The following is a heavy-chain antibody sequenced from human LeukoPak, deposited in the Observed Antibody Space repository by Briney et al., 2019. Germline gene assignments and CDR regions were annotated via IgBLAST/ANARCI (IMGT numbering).Heavy chain of an antibody. CDR1: GFTFDDYA. V-gene: IGHV3-9*01. Sequence: GGSLRLSCAASGFTFDDYAMHWFRQAPGKGLEWVSGISWNSGSIGYADSVKGRFTISRDNAKNSLYLQMNSLRAEDTALYYCAKAAAHYYDSSGYFDYWGQGTLVTVSS. J-gene: IGHJ4*02. D-gene: IGHD3-22*01. CDR2: ISWNSGSI. CDR3: AKAAAHYYDSSGYFDY.